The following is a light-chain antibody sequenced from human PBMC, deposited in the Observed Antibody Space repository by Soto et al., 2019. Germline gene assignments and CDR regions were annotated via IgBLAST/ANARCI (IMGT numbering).Light chain of an antibody. J-gene: IGLJ1*01. CDR2: DVG. CDR3: NSYRTVITYV. V-gene: IGLV2-14*01. CDR1: SSDIGGYNF. Sequence: QSALTQPASVSGSPGQSITIACTGTSSDIGGYNFVSWYQQHPGKAPKLLIYDVGNRPSGVSNRFSGSKSGNTASLTISGLQAEDEAHYYCNSYRTVITYVFGPGTKLTVL.